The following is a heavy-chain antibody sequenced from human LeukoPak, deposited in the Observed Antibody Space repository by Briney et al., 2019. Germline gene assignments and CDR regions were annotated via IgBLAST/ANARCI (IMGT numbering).Heavy chain of an antibody. CDR3: ARDVVVTSSLDAFDI. J-gene: IGHJ3*02. V-gene: IGHV4-31*03. D-gene: IGHD2-21*02. CDR1: GDSVTSGGYF. Sequence: PSETLSLTCTVSGDSVTSGGYFWTWIRHHPGKGLEWIGYISNSGTTSYNPSLKSRVSISVDTSNNQFSLSLSSVTAADTAVYYCARDVVVTSSLDAFDIWGQGTMVAVSS. CDR2: ISNSGTT.